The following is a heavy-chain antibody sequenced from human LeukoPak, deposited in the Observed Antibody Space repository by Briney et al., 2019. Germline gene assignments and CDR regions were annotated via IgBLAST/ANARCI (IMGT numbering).Heavy chain of an antibody. CDR2: IYYSGST. CDR1: GGSISSSSYY. D-gene: IGHD2-2*01. V-gene: IGHV4-39*01. CDR3: ARLASIPAAIHTTPVVGY. J-gene: IGHJ4*02. Sequence: SETLSLTCTVSGGSISSSSYYWGWIRQPPGKGLEWIGRIYYSGSTYYNPSLKSRVTISVDTSKNQFSLKLNSVTAADTAVYYCARLASIPAAIHTTPVVGYWGQGTLVTVSS.